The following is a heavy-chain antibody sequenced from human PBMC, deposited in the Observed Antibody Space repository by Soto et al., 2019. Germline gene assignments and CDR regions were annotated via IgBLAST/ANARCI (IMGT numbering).Heavy chain of an antibody. CDR3: ARYRVRRDNKSSGMDV. J-gene: IGHJ6*02. V-gene: IGHV4-31*03. CDR2: IFYTVTT. CDR1: GDSISSGGYY. Sequence: QVQLQESGPGLVKPSQTLALTCTVSGDSISSGGYYWSWIRQHPGKGLEWIGYIFYTVTTYYNPSLKSRVSISVDTSKNPFALKLTAVTASDTAIYYCARYRVRRDNKSSGMDVWGQGTTVTVSS. D-gene: IGHD2-21*01.